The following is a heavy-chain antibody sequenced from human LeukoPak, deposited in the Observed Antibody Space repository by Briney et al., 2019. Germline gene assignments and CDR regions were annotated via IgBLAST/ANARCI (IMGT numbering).Heavy chain of an antibody. CDR2: ISGSGGST. Sequence: GGSLRLSCAASGFTFSSYAMSWVRQAPGKGLEWVSAISGSGGSTYYADSVKGRFTISRDNSKNTLYLQMNSLRDEDTAVYYCATVPAAIPTFDYWGQGTLVTVSS. CDR1: GFTFSSYA. CDR3: ATVPAAIPTFDY. D-gene: IGHD2-2*01. V-gene: IGHV3-23*01. J-gene: IGHJ4*02.